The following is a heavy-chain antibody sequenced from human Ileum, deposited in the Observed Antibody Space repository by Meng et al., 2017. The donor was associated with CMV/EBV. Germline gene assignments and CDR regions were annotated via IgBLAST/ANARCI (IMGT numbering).Heavy chain of an antibody. V-gene: IGHV3-23*03. CDR2: IYSGGSST. CDR1: GFTFSSYA. CDR3: AKDAAGSRCSSTSCADYYYYGMDV. J-gene: IGHJ6*02. D-gene: IGHD2-2*01. Sequence: GESLKISCAASGFTFSSYAMSWVRQAPGKGLEWVSVIYSGGSSTYYADPVKGRFTISRDNSKNTLHLQMNSLRAEDTAVYYCAKDAAGSRCSSTSCADYYYYGMDVWGQGTTVTVSS.